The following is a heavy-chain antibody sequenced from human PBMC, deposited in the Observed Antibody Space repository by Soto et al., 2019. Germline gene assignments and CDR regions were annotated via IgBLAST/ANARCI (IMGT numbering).Heavy chain of an antibody. CDR3: AKEADISGYYPDY. J-gene: IGHJ4*02. D-gene: IGHD3-22*01. CDR1: GFTFSSYA. CDR2: ISGSGGST. Sequence: HPGGSLRLSCAASGFTFSSYAVSWVRQAPGKGLEWVSVISGSGGSTHYADSVKGRSTISRDNSKNTLHLQVNSLRGEDTAVYYCAKEADISGYYPDYWGQGTQVTVSS. V-gene: IGHV3-23*01.